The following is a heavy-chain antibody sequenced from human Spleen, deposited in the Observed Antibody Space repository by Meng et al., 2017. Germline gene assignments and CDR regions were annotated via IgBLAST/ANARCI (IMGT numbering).Heavy chain of an antibody. CDR3: ARTYINPNFDS. V-gene: IGHV4-39*07. D-gene: IGHD4-11*01. CDR1: GGSISRTTYY. J-gene: IGHJ4*02. Sequence: SETLSLTCTVSGGSISRTTYYWGWIRHPPGKGLEWIGSIFYSGVTYYSPSLKSRVTISLDTSKNQFSLNLSSVTAADTAVYYCARTYINPNFDSWGQRALVTVSS. CDR2: IFYSGVT.